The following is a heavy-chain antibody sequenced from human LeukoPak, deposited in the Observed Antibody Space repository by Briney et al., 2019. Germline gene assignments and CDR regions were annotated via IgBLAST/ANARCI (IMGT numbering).Heavy chain of an antibody. CDR1: GGSISSSSYY. Sequence: SETLSLTCTVSGGSISSSSYYWGWIRQPPGKGLEWIGSIYYSGSTYYNPSLKSRVTISVDTSKNQFSLKLSSVTAADTAVYYCARGESGSGWYGYYFDYWGQGTLVTVSS. V-gene: IGHV4-39*07. CDR3: ARGESGSGWYGYYFDY. CDR2: IYYSGST. D-gene: IGHD6-19*01. J-gene: IGHJ4*02.